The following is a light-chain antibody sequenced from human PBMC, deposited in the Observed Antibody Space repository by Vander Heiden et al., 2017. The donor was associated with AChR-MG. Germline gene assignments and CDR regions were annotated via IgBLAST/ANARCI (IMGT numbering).Light chain of an antibody. V-gene: IGLV2-23*02. CDR1: NGDVGRYNF. CDR2: DVS. J-gene: IGLJ1*01. Sequence: QFALTQPASVSGSPGQSIAISCTGTNGDVGRYNFVSWYQRHPGKAPKLIIYDVSKRPSGVSSRFSGSKSGDVASLTISGLQTEDEADYYCCSYAGSSYIFGAATTVTVL. CDR3: CSYAGSSYI.